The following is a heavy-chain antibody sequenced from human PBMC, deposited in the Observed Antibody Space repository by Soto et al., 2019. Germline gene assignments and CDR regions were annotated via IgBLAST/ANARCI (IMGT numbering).Heavy chain of an antibody. CDR3: ARHVYCSGGSCYCFDY. J-gene: IGHJ4*02. Sequence: SETLSLTCTVSGGSISSSIYYWGWIRQPPGKGLEWIGSIYYSGSTYYNPSLKSRVTISVDTSKNQFSLKLSSVTAADTAVYYCARHVYCSGGSCYCFDYWGQGTLVTVSP. CDR2: IYYSGST. V-gene: IGHV4-39*01. CDR1: GGSISSSIYY. D-gene: IGHD2-15*01.